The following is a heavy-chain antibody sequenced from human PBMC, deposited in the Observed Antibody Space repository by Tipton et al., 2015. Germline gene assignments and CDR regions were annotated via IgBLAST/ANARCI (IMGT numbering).Heavy chain of an antibody. CDR2: ISGSASST. Sequence: GSLRLSCAASGFTVSSKYMSWVRQAPGKGLEWVSTISGSASSTYYADSVKGRFTISRDNSKSTLYLQVNSLRAEDTAVYYCAKAPVEYGHYVSGWDHWGQGTLVTVST. J-gene: IGHJ4*02. V-gene: IGHV3-23*01. CDR1: GFTVSSKY. D-gene: IGHD4-17*01. CDR3: AKAPVEYGHYVSGWDH.